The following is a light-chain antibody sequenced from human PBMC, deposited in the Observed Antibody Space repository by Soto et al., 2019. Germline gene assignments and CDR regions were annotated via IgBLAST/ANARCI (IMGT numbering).Light chain of an antibody. Sequence: DIQMTQSPSTLSASVGDRVTITCRASQSLYNLLAWYQQKPGKAPKLLIYKASSLESGVPSRFSGSGSGTEFTLNITSLHPDDFATYYCHEYNSYSRTFGQGTKVDIK. CDR3: HEYNSYSRT. J-gene: IGKJ1*01. CDR1: QSLYNL. CDR2: KAS. V-gene: IGKV1-5*03.